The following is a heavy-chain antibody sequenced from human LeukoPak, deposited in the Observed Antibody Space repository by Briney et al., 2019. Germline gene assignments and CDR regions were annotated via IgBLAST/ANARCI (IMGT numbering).Heavy chain of an antibody. CDR3: AKDHVVGAQYYFDS. J-gene: IGHJ4*02. Sequence: PGGSLRLSCAASGFTFSSYGMHWVRQAPGKGLEWVAFIRYDGSNKYYADSVKGRFTISRDNSKNTLYLQMSSLRAEDTAVYYCAKDHVVGAQYYFDSWGQGTLVTVSS. V-gene: IGHV3-30*02. CDR1: GFTFSSYG. CDR2: IRYDGSNK. D-gene: IGHD2-15*01.